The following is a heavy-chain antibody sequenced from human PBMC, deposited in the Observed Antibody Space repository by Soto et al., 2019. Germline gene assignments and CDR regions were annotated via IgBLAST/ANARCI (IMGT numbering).Heavy chain of an antibody. D-gene: IGHD6-6*01. J-gene: IGHJ4*02. CDR3: ARDSDPRMDRSALMDDFDY. CDR2: ISYDGNND. Sequence: QVQLVESGGGVGQPGKSLTLSCAASGFTFSNFAMHWVRQAPGQGLEWVAVISYDGNNDYYSESVQGRFTISRDDSKHILYLQIKSLRTEDTAVYYCARDSDPRMDRSALMDDFDYWGQGTLVTVSS. V-gene: IGHV3-30-3*01. CDR1: GFTFSNFA.